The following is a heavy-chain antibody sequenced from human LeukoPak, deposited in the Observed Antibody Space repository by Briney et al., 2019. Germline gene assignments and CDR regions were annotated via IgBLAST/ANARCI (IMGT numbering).Heavy chain of an antibody. J-gene: IGHJ6*02. D-gene: IGHD3-10*01. V-gene: IGHV3-11*05. Sequence: TGGSLRLSCAASGFTFSDYYMSWIRQAPGKGLEWVSYISSSSSYTNYADSVKGRFTISRDNANNSLYLQMNSLRAEDTAVYYCARDSGYYGSGSYYYYYGMDVWGQGTTVTVSS. CDR3: ARDSGYYGSGSYYYYYGMDV. CDR1: GFTFSDYY. CDR2: ISSSSSYT.